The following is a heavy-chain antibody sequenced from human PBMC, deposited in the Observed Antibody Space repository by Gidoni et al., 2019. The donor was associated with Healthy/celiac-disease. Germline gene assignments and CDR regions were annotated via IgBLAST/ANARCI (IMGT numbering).Heavy chain of an antibody. J-gene: IGHJ4*02. CDR2: IKQDGSEK. Sequence: EVQLVESGGGLVQPGGSLRLSCAASGFTFSSYWMSWVRQAPGKGLEWVANIKQDGSEKYYVDSVKGRFTISRDNAKNSLYLQMNSLRAEDTAVYYCARDDYDFWSGSEGTFDYWGQGTLVTVSS. CDR3: ARDDYDFWSGSEGTFDY. V-gene: IGHV3-7*01. CDR1: GFTFSSYW. D-gene: IGHD3-3*01.